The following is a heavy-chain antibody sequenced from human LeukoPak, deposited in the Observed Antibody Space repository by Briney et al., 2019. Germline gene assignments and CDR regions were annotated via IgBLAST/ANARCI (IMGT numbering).Heavy chain of an antibody. V-gene: IGHV4-61*01. D-gene: IGHD3-16*02. J-gene: IGHJ4*02. CDR2: IYYSGST. Sequence: PSETLSLTCTVSGGSVSSGSYYWRWIRQPPGKGLEWIVYIYYSGSTNYNPSLKSRITISVDTSKNQFSLKLSSVTAADTAVYYCARGEGNYVWGSYRYSYYFDYWGQGTLVTVSS. CDR1: GGSVSSGSYY. CDR3: ARGEGNYVWGSYRYSYYFDY.